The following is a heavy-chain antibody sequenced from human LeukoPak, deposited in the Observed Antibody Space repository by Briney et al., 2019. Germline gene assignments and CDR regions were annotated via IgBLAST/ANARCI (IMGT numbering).Heavy chain of an antibody. D-gene: IGHD3-10*01. CDR3: ARVDRYYYGSGTDHWFDP. J-gene: IGHJ5*02. CDR1: GFTFSSYW. Sequence: EGSLRLSCAASGFTFSSYWMSWVRQAPGKGLEWVANIKQDGSEKYYVDSVKGRFTISRDNAKNSLYLQMNSLRAEDTAVYYCARVDRYYYGSGTDHWFDPWGQGTLVTVSS. CDR2: IKQDGSEK. V-gene: IGHV3-7*01.